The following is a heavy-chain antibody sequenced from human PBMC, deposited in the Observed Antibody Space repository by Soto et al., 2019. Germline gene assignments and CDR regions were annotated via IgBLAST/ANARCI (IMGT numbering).Heavy chain of an antibody. J-gene: IGHJ5*02. D-gene: IGHD2-15*01. Sequence: SETLSLTCAVYGGSFSGYYWSWIRQPPGKGLEWIGEINHSGSTNYNPSLKSRVTISVDTSKNQFSLKLSSVTAADTAVYYCARASLLYCSGGSCYAGLDPWGQGTLVTVSS. V-gene: IGHV4-34*01. CDR1: GGSFSGYY. CDR2: INHSGST. CDR3: ARASLLYCSGGSCYAGLDP.